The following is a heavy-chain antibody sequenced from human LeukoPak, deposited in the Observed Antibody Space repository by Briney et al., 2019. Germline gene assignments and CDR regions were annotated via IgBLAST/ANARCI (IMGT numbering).Heavy chain of an antibody. CDR1: GGSISSYY. CDR3: ARASGEHYYYSSGYYQISYYYYYYMDV. V-gene: IGHV4-59*01. CDR2: IYYSGST. J-gene: IGHJ6*03. Sequence: SETLSLTCTVSGGSISSYYWSWIRQPPGKGLEWIGYIYYSGSTNYNPSLKSRVTISVDTSKNQFPLKLSSVTAADTAVYYCARASGEHYYYSSGYYQISYYYYYYMDVWGKGTTVTVSS. D-gene: IGHD3-22*01.